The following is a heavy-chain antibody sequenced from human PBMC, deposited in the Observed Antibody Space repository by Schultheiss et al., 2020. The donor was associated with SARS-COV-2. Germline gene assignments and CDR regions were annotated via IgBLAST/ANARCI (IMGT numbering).Heavy chain of an antibody. Sequence: GSLRLSCAASGFTFSSYWMSWVRQAPGKGLEWIGSIYYSGSTYYNPSLKSRVTISVDTSKNQFSLKLSSVTAADTAVYYCASKGGYSYGYRFDYWGQGTLVTVSS. CDR1: GFTFSSYW. CDR3: ASKGGYSYGYRFDY. V-gene: IGHV4-39*07. D-gene: IGHD5-18*01. CDR2: IYYSGST. J-gene: IGHJ4*02.